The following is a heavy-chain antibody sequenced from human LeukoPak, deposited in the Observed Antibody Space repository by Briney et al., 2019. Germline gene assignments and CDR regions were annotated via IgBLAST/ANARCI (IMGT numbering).Heavy chain of an antibody. CDR2: ISAYNGNT. V-gene: IGHV1-18*01. J-gene: IGHJ3*02. CDR1: GYTFTSYG. D-gene: IGHD3-10*01. CDR3: ATRLRGVIRFAFDI. Sequence: ASVKVSCKASGYTFTSYGISWVRQAPGQGLEWMGWISAYNGNTNYAQKFQGRVTMTRDTSISTAYMELSRLRSDDTAVYYCATRLRGVIRFAFDIWGQGTMVTVSS.